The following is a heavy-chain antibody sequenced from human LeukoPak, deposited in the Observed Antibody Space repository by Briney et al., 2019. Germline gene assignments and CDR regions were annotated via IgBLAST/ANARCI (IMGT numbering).Heavy chain of an antibody. CDR3: ARDQLAYSGYDTLFDY. D-gene: IGHD5-12*01. CDR1: GFTFSSYA. J-gene: IGHJ4*02. V-gene: IGHV3-30*04. Sequence: GGSLRLSCAASGFTFSSYAMSWVRQAPGKGLEWVAVISYDGSNKYYAESVKGRFTISRDNSKNTLYLQLNSLRPDDTAVYYCARDQLAYSGYDTLFDYWGQGTLVTVSS. CDR2: ISYDGSNK.